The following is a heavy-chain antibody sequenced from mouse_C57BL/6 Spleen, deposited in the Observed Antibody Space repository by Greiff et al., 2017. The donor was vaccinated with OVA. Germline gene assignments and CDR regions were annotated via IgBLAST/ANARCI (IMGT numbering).Heavy chain of an antibody. D-gene: IGHD1-1*01. CDR2: IAPSDSYT. Sequence: QVQLQQPGAELVKPGASVKLSCKASGYTFTSYWMQWVKQRPGQGLEWIGEIAPSDSYTNYNQKFKGKATLTVDTSSSNAYMQLSILTSDDAAVYYGEGYGSSYGYFDDGGTGTTVTVSS. CDR1: GYTFTSYW. J-gene: IGHJ1*03. CDR3: EGYGSSYGYFDD. V-gene: IGHV1-50*01.